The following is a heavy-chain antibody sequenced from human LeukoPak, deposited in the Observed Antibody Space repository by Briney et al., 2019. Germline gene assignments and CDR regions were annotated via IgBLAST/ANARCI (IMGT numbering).Heavy chain of an antibody. V-gene: IGHV3-30*02. Sequence: PGGSLRLSCAASGFTFSSYGMHWVRQAPGKGLEWVAFIRYDGSNRYYADSGKGRFTISRDNSKNTLYLPMNSLRAEDTAVYYCAKDLGLGAVVTFLYMDVWGKGTTVTVSS. J-gene: IGHJ6*03. CDR3: AKDLGLGAVVTFLYMDV. D-gene: IGHD4-23*01. CDR2: IRYDGSNR. CDR1: GFTFSSYG.